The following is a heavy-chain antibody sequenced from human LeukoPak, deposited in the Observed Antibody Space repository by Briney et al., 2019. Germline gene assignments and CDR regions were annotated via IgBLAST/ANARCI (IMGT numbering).Heavy chain of an antibody. CDR3: ARDRTVTTSNWFDP. CDR2: ISSSSYI. D-gene: IGHD4-17*01. Sequence: GGSLRLSCAASGFTFSSYSMNWVRQAPGKGLEWVSSISSSSYIYYADSVKGRFTISRDNAKNSLYLQMNSLRAEDTAVYYCARDRTVTTSNWFDPWGQGTLVTVSS. CDR1: GFTFSSYS. J-gene: IGHJ5*02. V-gene: IGHV3-21*01.